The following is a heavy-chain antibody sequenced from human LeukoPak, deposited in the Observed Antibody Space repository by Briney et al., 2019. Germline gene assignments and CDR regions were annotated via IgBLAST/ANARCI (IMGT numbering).Heavy chain of an antibody. D-gene: IGHD5-18*01. J-gene: IGHJ4*02. CDR2: IKPSGGST. CDR1: VYTFTSYY. Sequence: ASVNVSCKASVYTFTSYYMHWVRQAPGQGLEWMGIIKPSGGSTSYAQKYQGRVTMTRDTSTSTVYMELSSPRSEDTAVYYCARASASYGCDYWGQGTLVTVSS. V-gene: IGHV1-46*01. CDR3: ARASASYGCDY.